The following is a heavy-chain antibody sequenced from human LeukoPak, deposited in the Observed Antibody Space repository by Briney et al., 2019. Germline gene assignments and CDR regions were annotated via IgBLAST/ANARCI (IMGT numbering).Heavy chain of an antibody. CDR3: AKGPDKSFYFYHMDV. V-gene: IGHV3-23*01. Sequence: GGSLRLSCAASGFTFSSYAMSWVRQAPGKGLEWVSIINKSGGSTNYADSVKGRFTISRDNSENTLYLQVNSLRAEDTALYYCAKGPDKSFYFYHMDVWGKGTTVTVPS. CDR2: INKSGGST. J-gene: IGHJ6*03. D-gene: IGHD3-9*01. CDR1: GFTFSSYA.